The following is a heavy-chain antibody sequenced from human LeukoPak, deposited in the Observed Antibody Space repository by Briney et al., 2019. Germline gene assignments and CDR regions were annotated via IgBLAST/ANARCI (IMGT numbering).Heavy chain of an antibody. V-gene: IGHV3-66*01. CDR3: TRGGSVPAKRSFAY. CDR1: GFTVSSDY. D-gene: IGHD2-21*02. CDR2: FYSGGTT. J-gene: IGHJ4*02. Sequence: QAGGSLRLSCSASGFTVSSDYMSWVRQAPGKGLAWLSVFYSGGTTYYADSVKGRFTISRDNSKNTVYLQMNSLRVEDTTMYYCTRGGSVPAKRSFAYWGQGTLVTVSS.